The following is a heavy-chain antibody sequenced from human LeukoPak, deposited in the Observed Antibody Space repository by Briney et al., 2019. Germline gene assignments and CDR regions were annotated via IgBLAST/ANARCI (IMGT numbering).Heavy chain of an antibody. Sequence: GASVKVSCKASGYTFTTYGITWVRQAPGQGLEWMGWINTYKGNTNYAQNVQGRVTMTTDTSTSTAYMELRSLRSDDTAVYYCARNSHGYSSGWLQFNFDYWGQGTLVTVSS. CDR1: GYTFTTYG. CDR2: INTYKGNT. CDR3: ARNSHGYSSGWLQFNFDY. D-gene: IGHD6-19*01. V-gene: IGHV1-18*01. J-gene: IGHJ4*02.